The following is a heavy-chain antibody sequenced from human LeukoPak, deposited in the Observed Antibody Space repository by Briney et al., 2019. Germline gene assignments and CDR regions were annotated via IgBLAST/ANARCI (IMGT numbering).Heavy chain of an antibody. D-gene: IGHD1-26*01. V-gene: IGHV3-30*02. CDR1: GFSFSSYS. CDR2: IRYDGRNK. J-gene: IGHJ4*02. Sequence: GGSLRLSCAASGFSFSSYSMNWVRQAPGKGLEWVAFIRYDGRNKYYADSVKGRFTISRDNSKNTLYLQMNSLRGEDTAVYYCAKDSLRERIVGSTTRGVNDYWGQGTLVTVSS. CDR3: AKDSLRERIVGSTTRGVNDY.